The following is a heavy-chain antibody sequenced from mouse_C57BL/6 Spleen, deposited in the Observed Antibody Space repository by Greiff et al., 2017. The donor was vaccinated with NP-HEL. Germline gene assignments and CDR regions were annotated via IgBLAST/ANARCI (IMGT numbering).Heavy chain of an antibody. Sequence: VKLQESGPELVKPGASVKISCKASGYAFSSSWMNWVKQRPGKGLEWIGRIYPGDGDTNYNGKFKGKATLTADKSSSTAYMQLSSLTSEDSAVYFCARTPLITTVVNWYFDVWGTGTTVTVSS. CDR3: ARTPLITTVVNWYFDV. V-gene: IGHV1-82*01. J-gene: IGHJ1*03. CDR1: GYAFSSSW. D-gene: IGHD1-1*01. CDR2: IYPGDGDT.